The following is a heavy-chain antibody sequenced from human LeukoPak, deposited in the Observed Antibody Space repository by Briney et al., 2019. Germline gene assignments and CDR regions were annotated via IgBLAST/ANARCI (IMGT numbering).Heavy chain of an antibody. V-gene: IGHV3-66*02. CDR2: IYSGGST. D-gene: IGHD6-13*01. CDR1: GSTVSSNY. Sequence: GSLRLSCAASGSTVSSNYVSWVRQAPGKGLEWVSVIYSGGSTYYADSVKGRFTISRDNSKNTLYLQMNSLRAEDTAVYYCARGGAAAGKYYFDYWGQGTLVTVSS. CDR3: ARGGAAAGKYYFDY. J-gene: IGHJ4*02.